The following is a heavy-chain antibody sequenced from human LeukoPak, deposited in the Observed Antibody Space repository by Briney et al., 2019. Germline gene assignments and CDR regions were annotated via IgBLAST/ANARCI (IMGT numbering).Heavy chain of an antibody. J-gene: IGHJ4*02. CDR2: INPNSGGT. Sequence: ASVKVSCKASGYTFTGYYMHWVRQAPGQGLEWMGWINPNSGGTNYAQKFQGRVTMTRDTSISTAYMELSRLRSDDTAMYYCAVLWFGELLSPFDYWGQGTLVTVSS. CDR1: GYTFTGYY. CDR3: AVLWFGELLSPFDY. V-gene: IGHV1-2*02. D-gene: IGHD3-10*01.